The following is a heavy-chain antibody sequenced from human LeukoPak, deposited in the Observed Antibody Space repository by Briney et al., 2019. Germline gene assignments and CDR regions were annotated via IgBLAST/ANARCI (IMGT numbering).Heavy chain of an antibody. CDR1: GYTFTTYD. CDR2: MSPNNGHT. Sequence: ASVKVSCKASGYTFTTYDINWVRQATGRGLEWMGWMSPNNGHTGYAQKFQGRVTMTRDISINTAYMELSSLTSEDTAVYYCARNPYGTGHFDPWGQGSLVTISS. J-gene: IGHJ5*02. CDR3: ARNPYGTGHFDP. V-gene: IGHV1-8*01. D-gene: IGHD2-8*02.